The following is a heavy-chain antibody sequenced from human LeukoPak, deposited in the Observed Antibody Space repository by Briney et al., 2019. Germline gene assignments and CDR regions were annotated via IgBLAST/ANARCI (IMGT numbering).Heavy chain of an antibody. CDR2: IYSGGST. D-gene: IGHD1-14*01. CDR3: ARATGNY. J-gene: IGHJ4*02. CDR1: GFTFSSYE. Sequence: GGSLRLSCAASGFTFSSYEMNWVRLAPGKGLEWVSVIYSGGSTYYADSVKGRFTISRDNSKNTLYLQMNSLRAEDTAVYYCARATGNYWGQGTLVTVSS. V-gene: IGHV3-66*01.